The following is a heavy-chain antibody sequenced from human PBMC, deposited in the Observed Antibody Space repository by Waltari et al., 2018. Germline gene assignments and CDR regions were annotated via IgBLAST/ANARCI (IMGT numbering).Heavy chain of an antibody. D-gene: IGHD6-6*01. V-gene: IGHV3-53*01. CDR1: GFTVSSNY. J-gene: IGHJ4*02. Sequence: EVQLVESGGGLIQPGGSLRLSCAASGFTVSSNYMSWVRQAPGKGLERGSVIYSGGSTYYADSVKGRFTISRDNSKNTLYLQMNSLRAEDTAVYYCARSGKYSSSSVPDYWGQGTLVTVSS. CDR3: ARSGKYSSSSVPDY. CDR2: IYSGGST.